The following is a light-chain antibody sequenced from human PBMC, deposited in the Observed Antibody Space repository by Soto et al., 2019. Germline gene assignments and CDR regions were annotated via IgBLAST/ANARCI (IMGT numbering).Light chain of an antibody. CDR3: QQYGGSPFT. CDR2: AAS. V-gene: IGKV3-20*01. Sequence: EIVLTQSPGTQSLSPGERATLYSRASQSVSANSLAWYQQQGGQAPRLLIYAASTRATGVPDRFSGTGSGTEFALTISRLETDDSAVDYCQQYGGSPFTFGPGPKEDI. J-gene: IGKJ3*01. CDR1: QSVSANS.